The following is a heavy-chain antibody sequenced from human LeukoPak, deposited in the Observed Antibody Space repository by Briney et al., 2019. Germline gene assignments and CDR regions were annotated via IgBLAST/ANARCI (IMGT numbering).Heavy chain of an antibody. CDR3: ARDYYDSSGYYGY. CDR2: ISYDGNNK. V-gene: IGHV3-30-3*01. Sequence: PGRSLRLSCAASGFNFGSYSMHRVRQAPGKGLEWVAVISYDGNNKYYADSVKGRFTISRDNPKNTLYLQMNSLRAEDTAVYYCARDYYDSSGYYGYWGQGTLVTVSS. J-gene: IGHJ4*02. CDR1: GFNFGSYS. D-gene: IGHD3-22*01.